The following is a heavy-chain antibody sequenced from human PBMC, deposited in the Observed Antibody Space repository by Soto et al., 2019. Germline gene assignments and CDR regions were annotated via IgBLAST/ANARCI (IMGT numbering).Heavy chain of an antibody. V-gene: IGHV3-30*18. CDR1: GFTFSSYG. CDR2: ISYDGSNK. CDR3: AKDLGHVYYYMDV. D-gene: IGHD3-10*01. Sequence: GVSLRLSCAASGFTFSSYGMHWVRQAPGKGLEWVAVISYDGSNKYYADSVKGRFTISRDNSKNTLYLQMNSLRAEDTAVYYCAKDLGHVYYYMDVWGKGTTVTVSS. J-gene: IGHJ6*03.